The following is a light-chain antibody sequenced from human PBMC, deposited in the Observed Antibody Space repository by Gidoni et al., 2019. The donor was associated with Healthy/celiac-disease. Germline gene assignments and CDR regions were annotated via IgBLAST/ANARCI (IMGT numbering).Light chain of an antibody. CDR1: QSVLYSSNNKNY. V-gene: IGKV4-1*01. CDR2: WAS. Sequence: IAMTSSPDPLAVSLGERATINCKSSQSVLYSSNNKNYLAWYQQKPGQPPKLLIYWASTRESGVPDRFSGSGSGTDFTLTISSLQAEDVAVYYCQQYYSTPFTFGPGTKVDIK. CDR3: QQYYSTPFT. J-gene: IGKJ3*01.